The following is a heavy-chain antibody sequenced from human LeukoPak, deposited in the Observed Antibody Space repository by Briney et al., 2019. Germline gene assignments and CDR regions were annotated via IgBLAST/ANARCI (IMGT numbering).Heavy chain of an antibody. CDR2: IYYSGST. V-gene: IGHV4-61*01. D-gene: IGHD3-22*01. J-gene: IGHJ3*02. Sequence: SETLSLTCTVSGGSVSSGSYYWSSIRQPPGKGLGWIGYIYYSGSTNYNPSLKSRVTISVDTSKNQFSLKLSSVTAADTAVYYCARRFGPDDSSGYPDAFDIWGQGTMVTVSS. CDR3: ARRFGPDDSSGYPDAFDI. CDR1: GGSVSSGSYY.